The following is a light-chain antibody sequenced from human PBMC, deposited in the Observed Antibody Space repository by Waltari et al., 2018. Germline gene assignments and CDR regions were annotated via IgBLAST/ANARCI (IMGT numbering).Light chain of an antibody. Sequence: QTVVTQEPSFSVSPGGTVTLTCGLSSGSVSTSYYPSWYQQTPGQAPRTLISSTNTRSSGVPDRFAGSILGNKAALTITGAQADDESDYYCVLYMGSGIWVFGGGTKLTVL. CDR1: SGSVSTSYY. CDR2: STN. J-gene: IGLJ3*02. V-gene: IGLV8-61*01. CDR3: VLYMGSGIWV.